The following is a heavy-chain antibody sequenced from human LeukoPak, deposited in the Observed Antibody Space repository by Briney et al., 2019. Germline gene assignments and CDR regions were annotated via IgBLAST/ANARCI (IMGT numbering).Heavy chain of an antibody. V-gene: IGHV1-2*04. J-gene: IGHJ3*02. CDR1: GYIFTEHH. D-gene: IGHD3-22*01. Sequence: ASVKVSCKASGYIFTEHHINWVRQAPGQGLEWMGWISPNSGGTNYAQKFQGWVTMTRDTSISTAYMELSRLRSDDTAVYYCARAMIVVVDAFDIWGQGTKVTVSS. CDR3: ARAMIVVVDAFDI. CDR2: ISPNSGGT.